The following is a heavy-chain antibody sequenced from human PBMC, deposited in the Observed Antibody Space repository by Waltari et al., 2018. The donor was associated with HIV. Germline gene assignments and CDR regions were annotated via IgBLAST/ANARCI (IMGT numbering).Heavy chain of an antibody. CDR2: INQSGST. CDR3: ARERRYSSSWYSGFYFDS. D-gene: IGHD6-13*01. V-gene: IGHV4-34*01. J-gene: IGHJ4*02. CDR1: GGSFSNYY. Sequence: QVQLPQRGATLLKTSETLSPTSAGYGGSFSNYYWTWIRQPPGKGLEWIGEINQSGSTNYNPSLKSRVIISLDMSKKQFSLNMISMTAADTALYFCARERRYSSSWYSGFYFDSWGQGSRVIVSS.